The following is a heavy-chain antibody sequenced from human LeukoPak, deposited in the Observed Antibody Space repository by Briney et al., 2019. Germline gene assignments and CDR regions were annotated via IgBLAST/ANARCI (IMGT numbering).Heavy chain of an antibody. V-gene: IGHV4-39*01. CDR3: ASCYTTGWHDSVYTY. Sequence: SETLSLTCSVSGGSVSSKTYYWGWVRQPPGEGLEWIGSIYDSGSTYYNPSLNSRVTISVDTSKNQFSLRLRSVTAADTAVYFCASCYTTGWHDSVYTYWGQGSLVTVSS. CDR1: GGSVSSKTYY. D-gene: IGHD3-16*01. J-gene: IGHJ4*02. CDR2: IYDSGST.